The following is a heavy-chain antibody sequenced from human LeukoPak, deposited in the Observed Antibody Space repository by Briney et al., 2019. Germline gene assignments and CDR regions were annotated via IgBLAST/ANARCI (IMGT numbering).Heavy chain of an antibody. J-gene: IGHJ4*02. D-gene: IGHD3-10*01. CDR1: GFTFDDYG. Sequence: GGSLRLSCAASGFTFDDYGMSWVRQAPGKGLEWVSGINWNGGSTTYADSVRGRFTISRDNSKNMLYLQMNSLRAEDTAVYYCAKDERGSGSYFDYWGQGTLVTVSS. CDR2: INWNGGST. CDR3: AKDERGSGSYFDY. V-gene: IGHV3-20*04.